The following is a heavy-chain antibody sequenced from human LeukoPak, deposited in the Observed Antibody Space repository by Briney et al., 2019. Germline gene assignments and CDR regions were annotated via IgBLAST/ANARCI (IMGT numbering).Heavy chain of an antibody. Sequence: GGSLRLSCAASGFTFSSYGMHWVRQAPGKGLEWVAFIRYDGSNKYYADSVKGRFTISRDNSKNTLYLQMNSLRAEDTAVYYCAREVGATDDYWGQGTLVTVSS. V-gene: IGHV3-30*02. J-gene: IGHJ4*02. CDR1: GFTFSSYG. CDR2: IRYDGSNK. D-gene: IGHD1-26*01. CDR3: AREVGATDDY.